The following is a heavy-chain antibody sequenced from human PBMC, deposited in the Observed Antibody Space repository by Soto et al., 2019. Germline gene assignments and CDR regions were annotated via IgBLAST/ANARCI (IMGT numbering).Heavy chain of an antibody. CDR2: ISYDGSNK. CDR1: GFTFSSYG. V-gene: IGHV3-30*18. CDR3: AKDPGSVRTTPDL. Sequence: WGSLKLSCAASGFTFSSYGMHWVRQAPGKGLEWVAVISYDGSNKYYADSVKGRFTISRDNSKNTLYLQMNSLRAEDTAVYYCAKDPGSVRTTPDLWGQGTMVTVSS. D-gene: IGHD2-15*01. J-gene: IGHJ3*01.